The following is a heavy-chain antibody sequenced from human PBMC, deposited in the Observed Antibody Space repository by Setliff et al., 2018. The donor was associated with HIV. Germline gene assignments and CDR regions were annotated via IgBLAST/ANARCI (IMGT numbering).Heavy chain of an antibody. Sequence: ASVKVSCKASGYTFTSYGISGVRQAPGQGLEWMGWISPYNGNTNYAQKLKGRVTMTTDTSTSTAYMELRSLRSDDTAVYYCARDPGCRTSCYNDAFDIWGQGTMVTVSS. J-gene: IGHJ3*02. D-gene: IGHD2-2*02. CDR3: ARDPGCRTSCYNDAFDI. CDR2: ISPYNGNT. CDR1: GYTFTSYG. V-gene: IGHV1-18*01.